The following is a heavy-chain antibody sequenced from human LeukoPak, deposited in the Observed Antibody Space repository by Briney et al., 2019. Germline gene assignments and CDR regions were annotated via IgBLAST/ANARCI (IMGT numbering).Heavy chain of an antibody. CDR2: ISGSGGST. Sequence: PGGSLRLSCADSGFTFSSYAMSWVRQAPGKGLEWVSAISGSGGSTYYADSVKGRFTISRDNSKNTLYLQMNSLRAEDTAVYYCAKYYYGSGSSFSYYYYYYMDVWGKGTTVTVSS. D-gene: IGHD3-10*01. CDR3: AKYYYGSGSSFSYYYYYYMDV. J-gene: IGHJ6*03. CDR1: GFTFSSYA. V-gene: IGHV3-23*01.